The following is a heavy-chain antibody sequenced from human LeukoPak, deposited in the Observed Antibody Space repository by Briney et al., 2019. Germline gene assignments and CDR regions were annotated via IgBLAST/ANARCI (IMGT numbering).Heavy chain of an antibody. J-gene: IGHJ5*02. CDR2: ISYDGSNK. CDR3: AKGSEFDP. CDR1: GFTFSSYA. D-gene: IGHD3-10*01. Sequence: GGSLRLSCAASGFTFSSYAMSWVRQAPGKGLEWVAVISYDGSNKYYADSVKGRFTISRDNSKNTLYLQMNSLRAEDTAVYYCAKGSEFDPWGQGTLVTVSS. V-gene: IGHV3-30*18.